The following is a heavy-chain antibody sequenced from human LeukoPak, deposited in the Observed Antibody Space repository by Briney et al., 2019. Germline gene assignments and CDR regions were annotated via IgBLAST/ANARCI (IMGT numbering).Heavy chain of an antibody. J-gene: IGHJ3*01. Sequence: LPGGSLRLSCVASGFTFSNYVMNWVRQAPGKGLECVSSISGGGTSTYYADSVKGRFTISRDNSKNTLYLQMNSLRAEDTAIYYCANEYSKGDVWGQGTTVTVSS. V-gene: IGHV3-23*01. CDR1: GFTFSNYV. CDR2: ISGGGTST. D-gene: IGHD4-11*01. CDR3: ANEYSKGDV.